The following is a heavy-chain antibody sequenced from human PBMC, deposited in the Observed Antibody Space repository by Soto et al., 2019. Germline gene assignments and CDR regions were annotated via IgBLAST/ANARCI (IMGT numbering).Heavy chain of an antibody. CDR1: GGSISSYY. CDR3: ARGASGYFLERGRAGYGMDV. Sequence: PSETLSLTCTVSGGSISSYYWSWIRQPPGKGLEWIGYINYSGSTNYNPSLKSRVTISVDTSKNQFSLKLSSVTAADTAVDYCARGASGYFLERGRAGYGMDVWGQGTTVTVSS. J-gene: IGHJ6*02. D-gene: IGHD3-3*01. V-gene: IGHV4-59*01. CDR2: INYSGST.